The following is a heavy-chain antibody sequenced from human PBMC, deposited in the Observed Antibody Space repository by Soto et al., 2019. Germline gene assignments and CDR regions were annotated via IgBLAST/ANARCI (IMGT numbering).Heavy chain of an antibody. D-gene: IGHD2-21*01. CDR1: GGSFSGYY. CDR2: INHSGST. CDR3: ARARLVILPDYYYYFGMDV. J-gene: IGHJ6*02. Sequence: SETLSLTCAVYGGSFSGYYWSWIRQPPGKGLEWIGEINHSGSTNYNPSLKSRVTISVDTSKNQFPLKLSSVTAADTAVYYCARARLVILPDYYYYFGMDVWGQGTTVTVSS. V-gene: IGHV4-34*01.